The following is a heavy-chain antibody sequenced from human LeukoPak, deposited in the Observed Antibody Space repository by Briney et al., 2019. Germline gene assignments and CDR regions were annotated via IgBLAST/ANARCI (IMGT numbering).Heavy chain of an antibody. V-gene: IGHV3-7*01. J-gene: IGHJ4*02. Sequence: GGSLRLSCAASGFTFSSFWMSWVRQAPGKGLEWVANIKQDGSNKYYVDSVKGRFTISRDNAKNSLYLQMNSLRAEDTAVYYCAREPYYYDSSGHDYWGQGTLVTVSS. CDR2: IKQDGSNK. CDR3: AREPYYYDSSGHDY. CDR1: GFTFSSFW. D-gene: IGHD3-22*01.